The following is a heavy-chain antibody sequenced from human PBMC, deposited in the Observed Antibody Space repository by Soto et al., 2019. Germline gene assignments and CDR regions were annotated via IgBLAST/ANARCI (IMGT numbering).Heavy chain of an antibody. CDR2: ISGSGGST. Sequence: PGGSLRLSCAASGFTLSSYAMSWVRQAPGKGLEWVSAISGSGGSTYYADSVKGRFTISRDNSKNTLYLQMNSLRAEDTAVYDCAKSQLSDYYDYYGMHLWGQGTTVTVSS. CDR3: AKSQLSDYYDYYGMHL. V-gene: IGHV3-23*01. CDR1: GFTLSSYA. J-gene: IGHJ6*02. D-gene: IGHD6-19*01.